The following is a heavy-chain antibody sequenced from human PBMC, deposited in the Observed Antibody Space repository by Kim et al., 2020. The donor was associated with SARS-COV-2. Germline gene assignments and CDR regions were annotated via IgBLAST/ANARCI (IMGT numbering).Heavy chain of an antibody. Sequence: KSRVTISVDTSKNQFSLKLSSVTAADTAVYYCARRFRDYYPWALGLAFDYWGQGTLVTVSS. V-gene: IGHV4-39*01. D-gene: IGHD1-26*01. CDR3: ARRFRDYYPWALGLAFDY. J-gene: IGHJ4*02.